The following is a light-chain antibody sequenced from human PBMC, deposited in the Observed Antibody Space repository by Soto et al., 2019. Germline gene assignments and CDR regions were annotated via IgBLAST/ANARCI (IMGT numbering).Light chain of an antibody. Sequence: DIVMTQSPLSLSVTPGEPASISCRSSPSLLPSNGYTYLDWYLQNPGQSPQLLIYVASSRASGVPDRFSASGSGTDFTLTISRLEAKDVGVYYCMQALQTPVHFGQGTKLEI. CDR3: MQALQTPVH. J-gene: IGKJ2*01. CDR2: VAS. CDR1: PSLLPSNGYTY. V-gene: IGKV2-28*01.